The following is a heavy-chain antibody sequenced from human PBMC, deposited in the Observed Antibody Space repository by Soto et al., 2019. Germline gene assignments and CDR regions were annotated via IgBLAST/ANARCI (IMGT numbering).Heavy chain of an antibody. CDR1: GGSFKRGSYS. J-gene: IGHJ4*02. CDR3: ARDCAYFDS. Sequence: QVQLQESGPGLVKPSEPLSLTCTVSGGSFKRGSYSWSWIRQPPGKGLEWIGYVYHTGRTSYNPSLKSRVSISMDTSKNQFSLNLDSVTAADTAVYFCARDCAYFDSWGQGTLVTVSS. D-gene: IGHD2-21*01. CDR2: VYHTGRT. V-gene: IGHV4-61*01.